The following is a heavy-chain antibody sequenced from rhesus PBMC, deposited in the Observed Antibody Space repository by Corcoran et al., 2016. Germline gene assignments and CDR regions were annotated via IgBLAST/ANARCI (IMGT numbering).Heavy chain of an antibody. Sequence: QVQLQESGPGLVTPSEILSLTCAVSGGSISSSYSYWSWIRQAPGKGAEWIGYTSYSGGPSYTPSLKSRVTISRDTSKNHFSLKLSSVTAADTAVYYCARPDITIFGVVIPRFDVWGPGVLVTVSS. V-gene: IGHV4-122*02. J-gene: IGHJ5-1*01. CDR1: GGSISSSYSY. D-gene: IGHD3-3*01. CDR3: ARPDITIFGVVIPRFDV. CDR2: TSYSGGP.